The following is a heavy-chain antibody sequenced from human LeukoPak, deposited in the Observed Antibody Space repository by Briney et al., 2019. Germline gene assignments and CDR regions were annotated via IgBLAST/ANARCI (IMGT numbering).Heavy chain of an antibody. Sequence: GGSLRLSCAASGFTFSSYGMHWVRQAPGKGLEWVAFIRYDGSNKYYADSMKGRFTISRDNSKNTLFLQMSSLRAEDTAVYYCAKNHYGSESYYYYYYYYMDVWGKGTTVTVSS. J-gene: IGHJ6*03. D-gene: IGHD3-10*01. V-gene: IGHV3-30*02. CDR2: IRYDGSNK. CDR1: GFTFSSYG. CDR3: AKNHYGSESYYYYYYYYMDV.